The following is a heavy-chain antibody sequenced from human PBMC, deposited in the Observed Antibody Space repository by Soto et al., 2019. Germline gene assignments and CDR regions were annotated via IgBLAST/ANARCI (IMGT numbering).Heavy chain of an antibody. CDR3: AHSASVPCCYYFDS. V-gene: IGHV2-5*02. D-gene: IGHD1-26*01. CDR2: LYWDDDR. CDR1: GFSLSSIGVA. J-gene: IGHJ4*02. Sequence: SGPTLVNPTQTLTLTCTFSGFSLSSIGVAVGWIRQPPGKALEWLALLYWDDDRRYSPSLKSRLTITKDTSKNQVVLTMTNMDPADTATYYCAHSASVPCCYYFDSWGQGTLVTVSS.